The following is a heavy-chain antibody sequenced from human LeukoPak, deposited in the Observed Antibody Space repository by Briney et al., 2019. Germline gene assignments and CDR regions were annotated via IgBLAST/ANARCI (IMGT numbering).Heavy chain of an antibody. CDR3: ATDGGDVSLNY. CDR2: VNRGGAT. V-gene: IGHV3-23*01. J-gene: IGHJ4*02. CDR1: GFTFNTHA. D-gene: IGHD2-21*02. Sequence: PGGSLRLSCVGSGFTFNTHALTWVRQAPGKGLEWLSLVNRGGATYYADSVRGRFTISRDNSKNTLYLQMSSLRAEDTAVYFCATDGGDVSLNYWGQGSLVTVSS.